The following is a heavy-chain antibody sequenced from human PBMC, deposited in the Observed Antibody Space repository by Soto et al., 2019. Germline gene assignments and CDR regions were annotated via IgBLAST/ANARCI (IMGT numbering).Heavy chain of an antibody. Sequence: QITLKESGPTLVKPTQTLTLTCTFSGFSLSSTRVAVGWIRQPPGTALEWLALIYWDDDKRYSPFLKSRLTITKDTSKNPVVLTMTNMDPVDTATYYCAHSVVAGLGYYFDYWGQGTLVTVSS. D-gene: IGHD6-19*01. J-gene: IGHJ4*02. CDR3: AHSVVAGLGYYFDY. CDR1: GFSLSSTRVA. V-gene: IGHV2-5*02. CDR2: IYWDDDK.